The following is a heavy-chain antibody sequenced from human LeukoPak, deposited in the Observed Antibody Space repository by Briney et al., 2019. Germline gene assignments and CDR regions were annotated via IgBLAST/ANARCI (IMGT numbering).Heavy chain of an antibody. CDR3: ASQVGAAFDY. D-gene: IGHD1-26*01. V-gene: IGHV4-61*01. Sequence: SETLSLTCTVSGGSISSSSYYWSWIRQPPGKGLEWVGYIYYSGSTNYNPSLKSRVTISVDTSKNQFSLKLSSVTAADTAVYYCASQVGAAFDYWGQGTLVTVSS. CDR2: IYYSGST. CDR1: GGSISSSSYY. J-gene: IGHJ4*02.